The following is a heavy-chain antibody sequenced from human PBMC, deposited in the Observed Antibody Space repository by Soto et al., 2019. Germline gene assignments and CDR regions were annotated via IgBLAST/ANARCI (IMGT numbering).Heavy chain of an antibody. CDR1: GYTFTNSG. J-gene: IGHJ4*02. Sequence: ASVKVSCKASGYTFTNSGISWVRQATGQRLEWMGWINAGNGNTKYSQKFQGRVTITRDTSASTAYMELSSLRSEDTAVYYCARGITLPTPLDYWGQGTLVTVSS. CDR3: ARGITLPTPLDY. V-gene: IGHV1-3*01. D-gene: IGHD1-20*01. CDR2: INAGNGNT.